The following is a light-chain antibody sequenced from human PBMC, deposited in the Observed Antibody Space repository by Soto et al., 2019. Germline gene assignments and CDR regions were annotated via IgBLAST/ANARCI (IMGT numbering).Light chain of an antibody. J-gene: IGLJ1*01. CDR1: STDVGGYNA. CDR3: NSFRVSHLYV. CDR2: EVT. V-gene: IGLV2-14*01. Sequence: QSFLSRPASVSGSPGETITISCTGTSTDVGGYNAVSWYQHHPGKAPKLIIYEVTHRPSGVSDRFSASKSGNTASLTISGLQAEDEADYYCNSFRVSHLYVFGTGTKVNVL.